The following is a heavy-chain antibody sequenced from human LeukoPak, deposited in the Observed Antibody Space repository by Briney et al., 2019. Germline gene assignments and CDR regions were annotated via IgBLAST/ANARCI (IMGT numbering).Heavy chain of an antibody. Sequence: GGSLRLSCVASGFTFSSYSMHWVRQAPGKGLECFSSISSLSSYIYYADSVKGRFTISRDNARNSLYLQMNSLRAEDTAVYYCARGPVALCSGGNCSPKPTFDYWGQGTLVTVSS. CDR3: ARGPVALCSGGNCSPKPTFDY. CDR1: GFTFSSYS. V-gene: IGHV3-21*01. CDR2: ISSLSSYI. J-gene: IGHJ4*02. D-gene: IGHD2-15*01.